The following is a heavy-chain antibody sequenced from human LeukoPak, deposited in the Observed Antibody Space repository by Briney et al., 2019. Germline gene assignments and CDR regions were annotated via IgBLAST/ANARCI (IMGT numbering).Heavy chain of an antibody. Sequence: SETLSLTCTVSGGSTSSYYWSWIRQPPGKGLEWIGNIYYTGSTNYNPFLKSRVTISVDTSKNQFSLKLSSVTAADTAVYYCARAFSSGWYPYSIGGLWFDYWGQGTLVTVSP. CDR2: IYYTGST. D-gene: IGHD6-19*01. CDR1: GGSTSSYY. V-gene: IGHV4-59*01. J-gene: IGHJ4*02. CDR3: ARAFSSGWYPYSIGGLWFDY.